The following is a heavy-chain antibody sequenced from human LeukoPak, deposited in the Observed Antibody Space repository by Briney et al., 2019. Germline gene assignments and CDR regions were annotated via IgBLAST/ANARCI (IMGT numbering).Heavy chain of an antibody. J-gene: IGHJ4*02. CDR3: ARKVAATWYFDY. CDR2: IHRSGTT. V-gene: IGHV4-34*01. Sequence: SETLSLTCAVHGGSFSGYSWNWIRQSPGKGLEWIGEIHRSGTTNYNESLKSRVSMSIDTSKNQFSLKLNSVTAADTAVYYCARKVAATWYFDYWGQGTLVTVSS. CDR1: GGSFSGYS. D-gene: IGHD6-25*01.